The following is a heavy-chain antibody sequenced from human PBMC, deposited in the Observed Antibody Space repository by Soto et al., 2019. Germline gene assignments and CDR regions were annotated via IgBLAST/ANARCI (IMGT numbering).Heavy chain of an antibody. D-gene: IGHD5-12*01. Sequence: QITLKESGPTLVKPTQTLTLTCTFSGFSLSTSGVGVGWIRQPPGKALEWLALIYWDDDKRYSPSLKSRLTITKDTSKYQVGLTMTNMDPVDTATYYGALRPSSGYVFAFDYWGQGTLVTVSS. V-gene: IGHV2-5*02. CDR1: GFSLSTSGVG. CDR2: IYWDDDK. CDR3: ALRPSSGYVFAFDY. J-gene: IGHJ4*02.